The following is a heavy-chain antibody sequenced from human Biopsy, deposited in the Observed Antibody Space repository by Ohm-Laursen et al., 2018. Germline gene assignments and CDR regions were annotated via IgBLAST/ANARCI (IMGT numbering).Heavy chain of an antibody. V-gene: IGHV1-18*01. J-gene: IGHJ4*02. Sequence: SVKVSCKFSGYTFTNYGISWVRQAPGQGLEWMGWISPFNGDTDYAQKLQGRVTMTTDTSTSTAYMDLRSLRSDDTAVYYCARDRWPHVTLLGLVVFDFWGQGTLVIVSS. CDR3: ARDRWPHVTLLGLVVFDF. D-gene: IGHD3-3*01. CDR1: GYTFTNYG. CDR2: ISPFNGDT.